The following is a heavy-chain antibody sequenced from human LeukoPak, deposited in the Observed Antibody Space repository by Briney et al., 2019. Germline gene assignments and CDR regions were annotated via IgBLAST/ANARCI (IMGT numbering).Heavy chain of an antibody. CDR3: AKDPTVYQIQYFDY. V-gene: IGHV3-23*01. D-gene: IGHD5-18*01. Sequence: AGGPLRLSCAASGFTFSSYAMSWVRQAPGKGLEWVSAISGSGGSTYYADSVKGRFTISRDNSKNTLYLQMNSLRAEDTAVYYCAKDPTVYQIQYFDYWGQGTLVTVSS. J-gene: IGHJ4*02. CDR1: GFTFSSYA. CDR2: ISGSGGST.